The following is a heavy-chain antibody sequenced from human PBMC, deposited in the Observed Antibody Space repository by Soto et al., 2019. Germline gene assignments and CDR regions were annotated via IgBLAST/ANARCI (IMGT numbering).Heavy chain of an antibody. CDR3: ARAGPTSLLAAAGTDGWFDP. CDR2: INHSGST. CDR1: GGSFSGYY. Sequence: PSETLSLTCAVYGGSFSGYYWSWIRQPPGKGLEWIGEINHSGSTNYNPSLKSRVTISVDTSKNQFSLKLSSVTAADTAVYYCARAGPTSLLAAAGTDGWFDPWGEGTLVTVSS. V-gene: IGHV4-34*01. D-gene: IGHD6-13*01. J-gene: IGHJ5*02.